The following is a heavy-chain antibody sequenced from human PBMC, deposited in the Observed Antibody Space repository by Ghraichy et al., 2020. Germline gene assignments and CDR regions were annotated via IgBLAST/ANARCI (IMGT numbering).Heavy chain of an antibody. CDR1: GGSISSYY. CDR3: ASGRVVTVRGYYYYGMDV. V-gene: IGHV4-59*01. Sequence: SETLSLTCTVSGGSISSYYWSWIRQPPGKGLEWSGYIYYSGGTNYNPSLKSRVTISVDTSKNQFSLKLSSVTAADTAVYYCASGRVVTVRGYYYYGMDVWGQGTTVTVSS. D-gene: IGHD3-3*01. CDR2: IYYSGGT. J-gene: IGHJ6*02.